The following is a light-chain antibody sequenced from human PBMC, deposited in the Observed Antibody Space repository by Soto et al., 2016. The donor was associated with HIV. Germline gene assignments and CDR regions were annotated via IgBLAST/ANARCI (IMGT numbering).Light chain of an antibody. Sequence: DIQMTQSPSTLSASIGDKVTITCRASQNINKWLAWYQQKPGKPPKLLIYKASNLESGIPSTFSGSGSTTEFNLTISSLQPDDFATYYCQQYYIAVTFGQGTRVEIK. CDR1: QNINKW. CDR2: KAS. V-gene: IGKV1-5*03. CDR3: QQYYIAVT. J-gene: IGKJ1*01.